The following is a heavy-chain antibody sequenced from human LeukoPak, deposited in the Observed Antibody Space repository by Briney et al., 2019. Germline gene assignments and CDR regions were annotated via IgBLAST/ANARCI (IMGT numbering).Heavy chain of an antibody. D-gene: IGHD3-3*01. Sequence: GESLRISCKGSGYSFTSYWIGWVRQMPGKGLEWMGIIYPGDSDTRYSPSFQGQVSISADKSISTASLQWSSLKASDTAMYYCARVKSITIFGVGNFDYWGQGTLVTVSS. J-gene: IGHJ4*02. V-gene: IGHV5-51*01. CDR1: GYSFTSYW. CDR3: ARVKSITIFGVGNFDY. CDR2: IYPGDSDT.